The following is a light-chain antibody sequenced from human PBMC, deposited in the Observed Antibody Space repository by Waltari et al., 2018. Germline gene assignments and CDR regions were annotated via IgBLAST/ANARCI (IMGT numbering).Light chain of an antibody. J-gene: IGLJ2*01. Sequence: SFDLTQPPSVSVSPGQKASITCPGDKLGDTYASWYQQRPGQAPGLVIYQDTKRPSGIPERFSGSNSGNTATLTISGTQAMDEADYYCQAWDTRTAVFGGGTKLTVL. CDR2: QDT. V-gene: IGLV3-1*01. CDR3: QAWDTRTAV. CDR1: KLGDTY.